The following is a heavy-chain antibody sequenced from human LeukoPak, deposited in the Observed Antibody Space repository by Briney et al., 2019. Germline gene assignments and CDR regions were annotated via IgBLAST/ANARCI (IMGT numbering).Heavy chain of an antibody. CDR2: IYTSGST. V-gene: IGHV4-4*07. CDR3: ARQIAAPGNYYYYMDV. Sequence: RASETLSLTCTVSGGSISSYYWSWIRQPAGKGLEWIGRIYTSGSTNYNPSLKSRVTISVDTSKNQFSLKLTSVTAADTAMYYCARQIAAPGNYYYYMDVWGKGTTVTVSS. D-gene: IGHD6-13*01. J-gene: IGHJ6*03. CDR1: GGSISSYY.